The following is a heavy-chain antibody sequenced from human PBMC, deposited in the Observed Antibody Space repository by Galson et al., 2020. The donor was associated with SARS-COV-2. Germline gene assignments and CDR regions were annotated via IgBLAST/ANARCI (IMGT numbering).Heavy chain of an antibody. J-gene: IGHJ6*02. CDR3: AKVVGSGWYHFVDYYYGMDV. V-gene: IGHV3-33*06. CDR1: GFTFSSYG. CDR2: IWYDGSTK. D-gene: IGHD6-19*01. Sequence: GGSLRLSCAASGFTFSSYGMHWVRQAPGKGLEWVAVIWYDGSTKYYADSVKGRFTISRDNSKNTLYLQMNSLRAEDTAVYYCAKVVGSGWYHFVDYYYGMDVWGQGTTVTVSS.